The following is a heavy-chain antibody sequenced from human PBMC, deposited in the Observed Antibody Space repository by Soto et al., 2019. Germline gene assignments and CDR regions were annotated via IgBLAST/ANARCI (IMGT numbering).Heavy chain of an antibody. CDR1: GFTFSSYG. CDR3: ARDGGLQFSSSYYYYYYMDV. J-gene: IGHJ6*03. CDR2: IWYDGSNK. D-gene: IGHD4-4*01. Sequence: QVQLVESGGGVVQPGRSLRLSCAASGFTFSSYGMHWVRQAPGKGLEWVAVIWYDGSNKYYADSVKGRFTISRDNSKNTLYLQMNSLRAEDTAVYYCARDGGLQFSSSYYYYYYMDVWGKGTTVTVSS. V-gene: IGHV3-33*01.